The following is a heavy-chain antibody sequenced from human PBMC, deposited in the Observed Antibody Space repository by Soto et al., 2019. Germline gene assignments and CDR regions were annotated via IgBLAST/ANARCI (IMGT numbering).Heavy chain of an antibody. CDR2: IYHSGST. D-gene: IGHD3-16*01. Sequence: XETLSLTCAVSGVSISSSNWWTWVRQPPGKGLEWIGEIYHSGSTNYIPSLKSRVTISVDKSKNQFSLKLTSVTAADTAVYYCATRFDGLGSYGYWGQGTPV. J-gene: IGHJ4*02. CDR1: GVSISSSNW. V-gene: IGHV4-4*02. CDR3: ATRFDGLGSYGY.